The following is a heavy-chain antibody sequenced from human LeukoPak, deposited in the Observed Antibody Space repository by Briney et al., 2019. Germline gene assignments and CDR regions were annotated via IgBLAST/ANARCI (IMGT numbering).Heavy chain of an antibody. CDR3: ARALYDFWSGYYYYYYGMDV. J-gene: IGHJ6*02. Sequence: PGGSLRLSCAASGFTFSSYWMSWVRQAPGKGLEWVANIKQDGSEKYYVDSVKGRLTISRDNAKNSLYVQMNSLRAEDTAVYYCARALYDFWSGYYYYYYGMDVWGQGTTVTVSS. CDR1: GFTFSSYW. CDR2: IKQDGSEK. D-gene: IGHD3-3*01. V-gene: IGHV3-7*01.